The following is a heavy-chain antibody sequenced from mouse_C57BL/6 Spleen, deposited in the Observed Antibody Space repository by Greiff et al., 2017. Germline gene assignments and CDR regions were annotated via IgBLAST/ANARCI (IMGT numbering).Heavy chain of an antibody. CDR1: GFTFSSYA. CDR3: TRELRGFYAMDY. V-gene: IGHV5-9-1*02. CDR2: ISSGGDYI. Sequence: EVKLVESGEGLVKPGGSLKLSCAASGFTFSSYAMSWVRQTPEKRLEWVAYISSGGDYIYYADTVKGRFTISRDNARNTLYLQMSSLKSEDTAMYYCTRELRGFYAMDYWGQGTSVTVSS. J-gene: IGHJ4*01. D-gene: IGHD1-1*01.